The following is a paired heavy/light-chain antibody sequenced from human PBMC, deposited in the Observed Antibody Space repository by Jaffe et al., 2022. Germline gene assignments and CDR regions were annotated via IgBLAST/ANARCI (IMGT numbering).Light chain of an antibody. Sequence: DIVMTQSPDSLAVSLGERATITCKSSQSVLYSSNNKNYLAWYQHKPGQPPKLLIYWASTRESGVPDRFSGSGSGTDFTLTISSLQAEDVAVYYCQQYYTTPYTFGQGTKLEIK. J-gene: IGKJ2*01. CDR2: WAS. CDR3: QQYYTTPYT. CDR1: QSVLYSSNNKNY. V-gene: IGKV4-1*01.
Heavy chain of an antibody. J-gene: IGHJ3*02. CDR1: GFTFSSYA. CDR3: ASHHCSSTSCYAFDI. D-gene: IGHD2-2*01. CDR2: ISGSSGST. Sequence: EVQLLESGGGLVQPGGSLRLSCAASGFTFSSYAMSWVRQAPGKGLEWVSAISGSSGSTHYADSVKGRFTISSDNSKHILYLQMNSLRPEDAAVYYCASHHCSSTSCYAFDIWGQGTMVTVSS. V-gene: IGHV3-23*01.